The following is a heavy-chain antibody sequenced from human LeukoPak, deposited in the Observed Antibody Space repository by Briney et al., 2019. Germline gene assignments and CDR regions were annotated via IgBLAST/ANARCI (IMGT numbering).Heavy chain of an antibody. D-gene: IGHD3-3*02. CDR3: AREGHFLYFDY. CDR1: GFTFSSYS. Sequence: GGSLRLSCAASGFTFSSYSMNWVRQAPGKGLEWVSSISSSSSYIYYADSVKGRFTISRDNSKNTLYLQMNSLRAEDTAVYYCAREGHFLYFDYWGQGTLVTVSS. J-gene: IGHJ4*02. V-gene: IGHV3-21*01. CDR2: ISSSSSYI.